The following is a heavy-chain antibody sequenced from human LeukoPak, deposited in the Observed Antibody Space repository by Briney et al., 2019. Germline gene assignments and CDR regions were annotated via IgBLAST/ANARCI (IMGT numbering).Heavy chain of an antibody. CDR1: GFTFSSYG. Sequence: PGGSLRLSCAASGFTFSSYGMHWVRQAPGKGLEWVAVISYDGSNKYYADSVKGRFTISRDNSKNTLYLQMNSLRAEDTAVYYCARSSQQRGTFDYWGQGTLVTVSS. J-gene: IGHJ4*02. CDR2: ISYDGSNK. D-gene: IGHD6-13*01. V-gene: IGHV3-30*05. CDR3: ARSSQQRGTFDY.